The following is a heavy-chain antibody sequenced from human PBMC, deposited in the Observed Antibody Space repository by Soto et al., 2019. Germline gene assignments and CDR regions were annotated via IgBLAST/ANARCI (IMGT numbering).Heavy chain of an antibody. D-gene: IGHD3-9*01. CDR3: ARALGKPNYDILTGPFDY. Sequence: SVKVSCKASGGTFSSYAISWVRQAPGQGLEWMGGIIPIFGTANYAQKFQGRVTITADESTSTAYMELSSLRSEDTAVYYCARALGKPNYDILTGPFDYWGQGTLVTVSS. J-gene: IGHJ4*02. CDR2: IIPIFGTA. V-gene: IGHV1-69*13. CDR1: GGTFSSYA.